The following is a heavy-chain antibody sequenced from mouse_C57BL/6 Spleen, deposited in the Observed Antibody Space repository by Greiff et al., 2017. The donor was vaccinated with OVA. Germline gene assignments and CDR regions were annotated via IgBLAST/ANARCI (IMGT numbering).Heavy chain of an antibody. CDR3: ARQDLYGSSLRFAY. D-gene: IGHD1-1*01. J-gene: IGHJ3*01. Sequence: QVHVKQSGPELVKPGASVKISCKASGYAFSSSWMNWVKQRPGKGLEWIGRIYPGDGDTNYNGKFKGKATLTADKSSSTAYMQLSGLTSEDSAVYFCARQDLYGSSLRFAYWGQGTLVTVSA. CDR2: IYPGDGDT. V-gene: IGHV1-82*01. CDR1: GYAFSSSW.